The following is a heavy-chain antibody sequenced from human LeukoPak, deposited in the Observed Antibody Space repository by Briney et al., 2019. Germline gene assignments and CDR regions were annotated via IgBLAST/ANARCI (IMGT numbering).Heavy chain of an antibody. V-gene: IGHV4-59*02. J-gene: IGHJ4*02. CDR1: GGSVNSYY. CDR2: IDYSGNT. Sequence: PSETLSLTCTVSGGSVNSYYWSWIRQPPGKGLEWLGYIDYSGNTNYSPSLQSRLTISADTSKNQFSLKLNSLTTADTAVYYCTRGAGWLIDYWGQGILVTVSS. D-gene: IGHD3-16*01. CDR3: TRGAGWLIDY.